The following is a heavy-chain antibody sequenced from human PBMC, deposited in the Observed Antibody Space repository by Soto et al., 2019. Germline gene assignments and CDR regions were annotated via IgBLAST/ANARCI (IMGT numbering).Heavy chain of an antibody. J-gene: IGHJ4*02. CDR2: IYHSGST. Sequence: SETLSLTCAVSGYSISSVYYWGLIRQPPGKGLEWIGSIYHSGSTYYNPSLKSRVTISVDTSKNQFSLKLSSVTAADTAVYYCARVDTILGVFIPTSYFDYWGKGTLVTVSS. D-gene: IGHD3-3*01. CDR3: ARVDTILGVFIPTSYFDY. V-gene: IGHV4-38-2*01. CDR1: GYSISSVYY.